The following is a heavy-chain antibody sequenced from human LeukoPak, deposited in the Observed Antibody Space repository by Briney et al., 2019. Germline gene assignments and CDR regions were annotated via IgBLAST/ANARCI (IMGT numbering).Heavy chain of an antibody. J-gene: IGHJ4*02. CDR1: GFTFSAFW. V-gene: IGHV3-23*01. D-gene: IGHD7-27*01. CDR2: ITTSDGNT. CDR3: AKDGGLWVSAHWGDS. Sequence: GGSLRLSCAASGFTFSAFWMHWVRQAPGKGLEWVSTITTSDGNTYYADSVKGRFTVSRDNSKNTLFLQMNSLRAEDTAVYYCAKDGGLWVSAHWGDSWGRGTLVTVSS.